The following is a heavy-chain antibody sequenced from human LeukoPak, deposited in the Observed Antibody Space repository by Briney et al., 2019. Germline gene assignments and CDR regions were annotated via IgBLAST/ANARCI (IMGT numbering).Heavy chain of an antibody. CDR3: ARGRSSGSGHLNY. CDR2: INQSGSA. D-gene: IGHD6-19*01. CDR1: GESLSGFC. Sequence: SETLSLTCAVYGESLSGFCWNWIRQPPGKGLEWIGEINQSGSANYNPSLKSRVTVSVDNFKSHFSLKLTFVTAADTGVYYCARGRSSGSGHLNYWGQGTLVTVSS. J-gene: IGHJ4*02. V-gene: IGHV4-34*01.